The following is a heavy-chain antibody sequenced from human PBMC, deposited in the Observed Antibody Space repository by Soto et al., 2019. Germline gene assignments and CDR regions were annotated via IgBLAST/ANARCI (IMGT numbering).Heavy chain of an antibody. CDR2: ISAYNGNT. Sequence: ASVKVSCKASGYTFTSYGISWVRQAPGQGFEWMGWISAYNGNTNYAQKLQGRVTMTTDTSTSTAYMELRSLRSDDSVVYHCARDRAARPVWYFDLWGRGTLVTVSS. D-gene: IGHD6-6*01. CDR1: GYTFTSYG. J-gene: IGHJ2*01. CDR3: ARDRAARPVWYFDL. V-gene: IGHV1-18*01.